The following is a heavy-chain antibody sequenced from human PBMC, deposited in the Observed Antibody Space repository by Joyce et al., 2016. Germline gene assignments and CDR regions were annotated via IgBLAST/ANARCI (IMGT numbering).Heavy chain of an antibody. CDR3: GRVGRYYDSVGET. Sequence: QVLLQASGPGLVKPSETLSLTCTVSGDSLSSGDYHWGWIRQHPGKGLEWIAYIYYSGSTEYNPSLKSRVIISVDTSKIQFSLELGSVTAADTAVYYGGRVGRYYDSVGETWGQGTLVTVSS. V-gene: IGHV4-30-4*01. CDR1: GDSLSSGDYH. CDR2: IYYSGST. D-gene: IGHD3-22*01. J-gene: IGHJ5*02.